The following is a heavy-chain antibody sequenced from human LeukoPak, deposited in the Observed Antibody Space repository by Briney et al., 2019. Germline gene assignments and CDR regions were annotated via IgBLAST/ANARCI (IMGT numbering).Heavy chain of an antibody. V-gene: IGHV3-23*01. J-gene: IGHJ4*02. Sequence: GGSLRLPCAASGFTFTTYSMNWVRQTPGKGLEWVSGISGNGGSTNYADSVKGRFTISRDHSKNTLYLQMHSLRAEDTAVYYCTKEPYHSGSYYFDYWGQGTLVTVSS. CDR2: ISGNGGST. D-gene: IGHD1-26*01. CDR1: GFTFTTYS. CDR3: TKEPYHSGSYYFDY.